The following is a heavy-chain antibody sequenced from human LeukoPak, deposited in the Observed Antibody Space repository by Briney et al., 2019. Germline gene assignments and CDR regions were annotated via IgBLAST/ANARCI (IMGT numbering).Heavy chain of an antibody. Sequence: SVKVSCKASGGTFSSYAISWVRQAPGQGLEWMGGIIPIFGTANYAQKFQGRVTITADESTSTAYMELSSLRSEDTAVYYCARERYYYDSSGLRAGDFDYWGQGTLVTVSS. CDR3: ARERYYYDSSGLRAGDFDY. CDR1: GGTFSSYA. J-gene: IGHJ4*02. D-gene: IGHD3-22*01. CDR2: IIPIFGTA. V-gene: IGHV1-69*13.